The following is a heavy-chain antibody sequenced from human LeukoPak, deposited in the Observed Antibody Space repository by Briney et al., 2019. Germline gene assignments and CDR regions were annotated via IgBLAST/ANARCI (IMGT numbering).Heavy chain of an antibody. Sequence: SGTLSLTCTVSGGSISGYFWSWIRRPPGKELEWIGYIYYSGSTNYNPSLKSRVTISVDTSKNQFSLKLSSVTAADTAVYFCSRWRVPTTTVFYYGMDVWGKGTTVTVTS. CDR1: GGSISGYF. CDR2: IYYSGST. V-gene: IGHV4-59*01. D-gene: IGHD2/OR15-2a*01. CDR3: SRWRVPTTTVFYYGMDV. J-gene: IGHJ6*04.